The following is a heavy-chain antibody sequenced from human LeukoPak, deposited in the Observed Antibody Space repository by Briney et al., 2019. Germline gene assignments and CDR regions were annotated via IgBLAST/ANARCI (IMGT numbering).Heavy chain of an antibody. CDR3: ARQDGSAWYYFDY. J-gene: IGHJ4*02. V-gene: IGHV5-51*01. D-gene: IGHD6-19*01. Sequence: GGSLRLSCAASGFTFSNYWMNWVRQAPGKGLEWMGIIYPGDSETRYSPSFQGQVTFSADKSISTAYLQWRSLKASDTAMYYCARQDGSAWYYFDYWGQGTLVTVSS. CDR2: IYPGDSET. CDR1: GFTFSNYW.